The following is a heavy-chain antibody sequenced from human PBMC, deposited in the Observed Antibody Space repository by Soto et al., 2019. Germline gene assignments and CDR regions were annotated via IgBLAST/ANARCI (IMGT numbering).Heavy chain of an antibody. CDR1: GFTFSSYA. CDR2: ISYDGSNK. J-gene: IGHJ4*02. CDR3: ALSVAGYFDY. V-gene: IGHV3-30-3*01. D-gene: IGHD6-19*01. Sequence: GGSLRLSCAASGFTFSSYAMHWVRQAPGKGLEWVAVISYDGSNKYYADSVKGRFTISRDNSKNTLYLQMNSLRAEDTAVYYCALSVAGYFDYWGQGTLVTVSS.